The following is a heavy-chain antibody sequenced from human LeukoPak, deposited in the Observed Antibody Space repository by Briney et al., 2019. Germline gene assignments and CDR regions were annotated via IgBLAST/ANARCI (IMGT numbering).Heavy chain of an antibody. Sequence: GGSLRLSCAASGFTVSSNYMSWVRQAPGKGLEWVSVIYSGGSTYYADSVKGRFTISRDNSKNTLYLQMNSLRAEDTAVYYCARDFSCSSGWWYYWGQGTLVTVSS. CDR2: IYSGGST. CDR3: ARDFSCSSGWWYY. J-gene: IGHJ4*02. D-gene: IGHD6-19*01. CDR1: GFTVSSNY. V-gene: IGHV3-53*01.